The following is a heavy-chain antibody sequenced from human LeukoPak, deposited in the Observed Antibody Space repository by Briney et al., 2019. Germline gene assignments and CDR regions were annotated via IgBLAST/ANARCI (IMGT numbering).Heavy chain of an antibody. J-gene: IGHJ6*04. CDR3: ARGGDFGSGSFYAV. D-gene: IGHD3-10*01. CDR1: GFTVIDYD. V-gene: IGHV3-11*04. CDR2: ISNSGSII. Sequence: GGSLRLSCAASGFTVIDYDMSWIRQAPGKGVEWVSYISNSGSIIYYADSVKGRFTISRDNAKNSLYVQMNSLSAEDTAVYYCARGGDFGSGSFYAVWGKGTAVAVSS.